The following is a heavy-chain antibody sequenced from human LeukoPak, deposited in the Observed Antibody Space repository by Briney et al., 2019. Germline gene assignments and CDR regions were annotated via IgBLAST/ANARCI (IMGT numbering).Heavy chain of an antibody. V-gene: IGHV4-34*01. CDR2: INHSGST. D-gene: IGHD3-22*01. CDR3: ARGPPRDFVTSGFYYNY. J-gene: IGHJ4*02. Sequence: SETLSLTCAIYGGSFSGYYWSWMRQPPGRGLEWIGDINHSGSTNYSPSLTSRVTMSVDTSKNQFSLKLSSVTAADTAVYYCARGPPRDFVTSGFYYNYWGQGTRVTVSS. CDR1: GGSFSGYY.